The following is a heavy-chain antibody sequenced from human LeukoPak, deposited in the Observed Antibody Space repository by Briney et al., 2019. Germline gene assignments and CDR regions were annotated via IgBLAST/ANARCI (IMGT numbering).Heavy chain of an antibody. CDR1: GFTFDDYT. D-gene: IGHD2-15*01. Sequence: GGSLRLYCAASGFTFDDYTMHWVRQAPGKGLEWVSLISGDGTNTYYADSVKGRFTISRDNSKNSLFLQMNSLRIEDTALYYCGKDMGDIAVVIAALDSWGQGTLVTVSS. V-gene: IGHV3-43*02. CDR3: GKDMGDIAVVIAALDS. J-gene: IGHJ4*02. CDR2: ISGDGTNT.